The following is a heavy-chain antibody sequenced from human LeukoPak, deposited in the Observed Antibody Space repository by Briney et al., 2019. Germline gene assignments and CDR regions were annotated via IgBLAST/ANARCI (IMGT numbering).Heavy chain of an antibody. D-gene: IGHD3-22*01. V-gene: IGHV4-4*07. J-gene: IGHJ4*02. CDR2: IYISGNT. CDR1: GVSIRSYY. CDR3: ARTMSFSTQYYFDY. Sequence: PSETPSLTCNVSGVSIRSYYWSWIRQPAGGGLEWIGRIYISGNTNYNPSLKSRVTMSLDTSKNQFSLNLNSVTAADTAVYYCARTMSFSTQYYFDYWGQGTLVTVSS.